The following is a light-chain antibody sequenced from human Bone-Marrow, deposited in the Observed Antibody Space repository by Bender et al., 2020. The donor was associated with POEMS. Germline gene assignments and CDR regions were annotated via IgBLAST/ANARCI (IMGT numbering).Light chain of an antibody. Sequence: QSALTQPASVSGSPGQSVTISCSGTNNDVAAYNYVSWYRQDPGKAPQLLIYDFSNRPSGISDRFSASKSGNTASLTISGLLIEDEATYYCCSYAGSVKLFGGGTELTVL. CDR2: DFS. J-gene: IGLJ3*02. V-gene: IGLV2-14*03. CDR1: NNDVAAYNY. CDR3: CSYAGSVKL.